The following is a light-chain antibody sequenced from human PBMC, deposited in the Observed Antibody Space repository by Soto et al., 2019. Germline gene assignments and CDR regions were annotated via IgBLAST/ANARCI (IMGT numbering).Light chain of an antibody. J-gene: IGLJ1*01. Sequence: QSALTQPASASGSPGQSITISCTGTSSEVGSYNIVSWYQHHPGKAPKLMIYVVGKRPSGVPSRFSGSKSGNTASLTSSGLQAEDEADYYCCSYAGSGTPYVFGTGTKLTVL. V-gene: IGLV2-23*02. CDR3: CSYAGSGTPYV. CDR1: SSEVGSYNI. CDR2: VVG.